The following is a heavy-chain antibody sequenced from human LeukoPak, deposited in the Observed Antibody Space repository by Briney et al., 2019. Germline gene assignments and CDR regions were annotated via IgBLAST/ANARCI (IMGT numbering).Heavy chain of an antibody. Sequence: GGPLRLSCAASGFTFSAYDMSWVRQAPGKGLDWVSAISGGGGSTYYADSVKGRFIISKDNSKNTLYLQMNSLRAEDTAVYYCAKGAGFDPWGQGTLVTVSS. CDR1: GFTFSAYD. J-gene: IGHJ5*02. CDR3: AKGAGFDP. CDR2: ISGGGGST. V-gene: IGHV3-23*01.